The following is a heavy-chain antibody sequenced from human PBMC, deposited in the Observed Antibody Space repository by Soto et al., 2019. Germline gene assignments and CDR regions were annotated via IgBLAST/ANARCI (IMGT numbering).Heavy chain of an antibody. Sequence: ASVKVSCKAFGYTFTSYVMHWVRKAPGQRLEWMGWINAGNGNTKYAQKFQGRVTITRDTSASTAYMELSSLRSEDTAVYYCARDGSSSWFYYYYYDMDVWGQGTTVTVSS. CDR3: ARDGSSSWFYYYYYDMDV. CDR2: INAGNGNT. D-gene: IGHD6-13*01. J-gene: IGHJ6*02. CDR1: GYTFTSYV. V-gene: IGHV1-3*01.